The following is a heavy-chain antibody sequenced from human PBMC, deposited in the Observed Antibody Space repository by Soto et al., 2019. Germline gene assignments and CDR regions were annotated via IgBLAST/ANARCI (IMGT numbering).Heavy chain of an antibody. CDR3: AKSLWQQLAPVDAFDI. D-gene: IGHD6-13*01. Sequence: GGSLRLSCAASGFTFSSYAMSWVRQAPGKGLEWVSAISGSGGSTYYADSVKGRFTISRDNSKNALYLQMNSLRAEDTAVYYCAKSLWQQLAPVDAFDIWGQGTMVTVSS. J-gene: IGHJ3*02. CDR1: GFTFSSYA. V-gene: IGHV3-23*01. CDR2: ISGSGGST.